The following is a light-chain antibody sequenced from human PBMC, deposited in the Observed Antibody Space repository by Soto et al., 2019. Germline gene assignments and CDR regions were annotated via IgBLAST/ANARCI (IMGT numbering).Light chain of an antibody. J-gene: IGLJ2*01. CDR1: SSNIGSNS. CDR2: RNN. Sequence: QSVLTQPPSASGTPGQRVTISCSGSSSNIGSNSVYWYQQLPGTAPKLLIYRNNERPSGVPDRFSGSKSGTSASLASSGLQAEDEADYYCQSYDSSLSAVVFGGGTKLTVL. CDR3: QSYDSSLSAVV. V-gene: IGLV1-47*01.